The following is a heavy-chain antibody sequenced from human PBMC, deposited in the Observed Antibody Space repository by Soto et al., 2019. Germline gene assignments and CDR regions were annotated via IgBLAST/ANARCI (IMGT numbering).Heavy chain of an antibody. Sequence: QVQLVESGGGVVQPGRSLRLSCAASGFTFSSYGMHWVRQAPGKGLEWVAVIWFDGSNKFYADSVQGRFTIYRDNSKNTVSLQMNSLRDEDSAASYCATTGPYWGQGTLVTVSS. CDR2: IWFDGSNK. J-gene: IGHJ4*02. CDR1: GFTFSSYG. V-gene: IGHV3-33*01. CDR3: ATTGPY.